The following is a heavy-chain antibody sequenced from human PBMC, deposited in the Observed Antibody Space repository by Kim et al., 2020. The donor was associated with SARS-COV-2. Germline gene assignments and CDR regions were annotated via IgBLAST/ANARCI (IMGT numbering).Heavy chain of an antibody. V-gene: IGHV4-39*01. D-gene: IGHD2-21*02. Sequence: SETLSLTCSVSGGSISSSNYYWGWIRQPPGKGLEWIGSLYFSGRTYYNPSLKSRLTISVDTSKNQFSLRLNSVTAADTAVYYCAGTYCGGDCFSDDAFDIWGQGTKVTVSS. CDR3: AGTYCGGDCFSDDAFDI. CDR1: GGSISSSNYY. CDR2: LYFSGRT. J-gene: IGHJ3*02.